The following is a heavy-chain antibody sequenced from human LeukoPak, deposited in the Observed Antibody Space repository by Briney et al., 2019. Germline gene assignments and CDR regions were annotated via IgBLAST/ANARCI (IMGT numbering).Heavy chain of an antibody. J-gene: IGHJ4*02. CDR2: INHGGST. Sequence: PSETLSLTCAVYGGSFSGYYWSWIRQPPGKGLEWIGEINHGGSTNYNPSLKSRLTISVDTSKNQFSLKLSSVTAADTAVYYCAREGVYYDILAAYYRPYYSDFWGQGTLVTVYS. D-gene: IGHD3-9*01. CDR3: AREGVYYDILAAYYRPYYSDF. V-gene: IGHV4-34*01. CDR1: GGSFSGYY.